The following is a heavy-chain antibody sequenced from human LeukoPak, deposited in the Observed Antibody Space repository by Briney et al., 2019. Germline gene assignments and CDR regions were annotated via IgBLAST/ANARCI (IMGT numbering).Heavy chain of an antibody. J-gene: IGHJ5*02. CDR3: ARGYGRANWFDP. CDR2: IYYSGST. CDR1: GGSISSSSYY. D-gene: IGHD4-17*01. V-gene: IGHV4-39*07. Sequence: SETLSLTCTVSGGSISSSSYYRGWIRQPPGKGLEWIGSIYYSGSTNYNPSLKSRVTISVDTSKNQFSLKLSSVTAADTAVYYCARGYGRANWFDPWGQGTLVTVSS.